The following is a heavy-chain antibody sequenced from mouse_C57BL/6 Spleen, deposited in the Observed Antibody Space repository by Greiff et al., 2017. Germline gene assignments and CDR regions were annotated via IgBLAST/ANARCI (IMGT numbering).Heavy chain of an antibody. CDR1: GYTFTDYE. CDR3: TRRGMFAY. J-gene: IGHJ3*01. Sequence: LQESGAELVRPGASVTLSCKASGYTFTDYEMHWVKQTPVHGLEWIGAIDPETGGTAYNQKFKGKAILTADKSSSTAYMELRSLTSEDSAVYYCTRRGMFAYWGQGTLVTVSA. V-gene: IGHV1-15*01. CDR2: IDPETGGT.